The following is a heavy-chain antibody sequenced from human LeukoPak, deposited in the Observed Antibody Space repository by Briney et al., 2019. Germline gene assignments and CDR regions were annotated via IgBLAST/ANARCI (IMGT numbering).Heavy chain of an antibody. CDR1: GGSFSGYY. Sequence: SETLSLTCAVYGGSFSGYYWSWIRQPPGKGLEWIGEINHSGSTNYNPSLKSRVTISVDTSKNQFSLKLSSVTAADTAVYYCAGKRYLRRGVDYWGQGTLVTVSS. V-gene: IGHV4-34*01. CDR2: INHSGST. J-gene: IGHJ4*02. D-gene: IGHD3-9*01. CDR3: AGKRYLRRGVDY.